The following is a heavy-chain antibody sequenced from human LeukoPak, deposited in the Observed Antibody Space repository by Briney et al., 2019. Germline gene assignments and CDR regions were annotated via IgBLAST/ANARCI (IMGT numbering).Heavy chain of an antibody. V-gene: IGHV3-30*02. CDR1: GFTFSSYG. Sequence: GGSLRLSCAASGFTFSSYGMHWVRQAPGKGLEWVAFIRLDGTNKDYADSVKGRFTISRDNFKNTLDLQMNSLRIEDTAVYYCARGGYCSSTSCSHDALDIWGQGTMVTVSS. J-gene: IGHJ3*02. CDR3: ARGGYCSSTSCSHDALDI. D-gene: IGHD2-2*01. CDR2: IRLDGTNK.